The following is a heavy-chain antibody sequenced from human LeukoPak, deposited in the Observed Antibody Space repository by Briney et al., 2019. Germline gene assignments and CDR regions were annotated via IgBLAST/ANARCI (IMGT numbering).Heavy chain of an antibody. V-gene: IGHV3-11*06. J-gene: IGHJ4*02. CDR2: ISSSSSYT. Sequence: GGSLRLSCAASGFTFSDYYMSWIRQAPGKGLEWVSYISSSSSYTNYADYVKGRFTISRDNAKNSLYLQMNSLRAEDTAVYYCASLPLGYCSSTSCPGTDYWGQGTLVTVSS. CDR3: ASLPLGYCSSTSCPGTDY. D-gene: IGHD2-2*01. CDR1: GFTFSDYY.